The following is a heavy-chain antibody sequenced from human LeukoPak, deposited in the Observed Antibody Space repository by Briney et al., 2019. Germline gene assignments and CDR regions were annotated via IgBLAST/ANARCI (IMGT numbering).Heavy chain of an antibody. CDR1: GGSINSDY. CDR2: IYHSGST. J-gene: IGHJ3*02. D-gene: IGHD5-24*01. Sequence: SETLSLTCSVSGGSINSDYWNWIRQPPGKGLEWIGYIYHSGSTNYNPSLQSRVTISIDKSKKQFSLKLISVTAADTAIYYCARVGGMTTINNAAFDIWGQGTMVTVSS. V-gene: IGHV4-59*01. CDR3: ARVGGMTTINNAAFDI.